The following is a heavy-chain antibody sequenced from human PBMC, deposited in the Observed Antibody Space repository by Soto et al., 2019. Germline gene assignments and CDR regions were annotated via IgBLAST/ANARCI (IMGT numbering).Heavy chain of an antibody. CDR3: ARELYCGGDCYTNYYYYGMDV. V-gene: IGHV4-31*11. J-gene: IGHJ6*02. CDR2: IYYSGST. D-gene: IGHD2-21*02. CDR1: GGSFSGYY. Sequence: PSETLSLTCAVYGGSFSGYYWSWIRQHPGKGLEWIGYIYYSGSTYYNPSLKSRVTISVDTSKNQFSLKLSSVTAADTAVYYCARELYCGGDCYTNYYYYGMDVWGQGTTVTVSS.